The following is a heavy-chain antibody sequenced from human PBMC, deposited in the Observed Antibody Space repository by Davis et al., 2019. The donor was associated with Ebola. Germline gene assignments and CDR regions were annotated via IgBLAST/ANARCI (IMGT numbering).Heavy chain of an antibody. CDR3: ARDQGDSRGWDILGMDV. V-gene: IGHV3-30*03. J-gene: IGHJ6*02. CDR1: GFTFSSYG. D-gene: IGHD6-19*01. CDR2: ISYDGSNK. Sequence: GGSLRLSCAASGFTFSSYGMHWVRQAPGKGLEWVAVISYDGSNKYYADSVKGRFTISRDNSKNTLYLQMNSLRAEDTAGYYCARDQGDSRGWDILGMDVWGQGTTVTVSS.